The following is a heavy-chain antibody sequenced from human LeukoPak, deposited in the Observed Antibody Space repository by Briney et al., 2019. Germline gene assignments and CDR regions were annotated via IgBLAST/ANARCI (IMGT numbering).Heavy chain of an antibody. CDR3: AKVGAAAPSIDY. D-gene: IGHD6-25*01. V-gene: IGHV3-23*01. CDR1: GFTFSSYA. Sequence: SGGSLRLSCAASGFTFSSYAMSWVRQAPGKGLEWVSAISGSGGSTYYADSVKGRFTISRDNSKNTLYLQMNSLRAEDTAVYYCAKVGAAAPSIDYWGQGTLVTVSS. J-gene: IGHJ4*02. CDR2: ISGSGGST.